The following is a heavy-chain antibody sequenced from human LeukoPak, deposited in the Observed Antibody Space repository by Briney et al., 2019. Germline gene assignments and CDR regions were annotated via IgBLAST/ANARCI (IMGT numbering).Heavy chain of an antibody. Sequence: GGSLRLSCAASGFTFSSYSMNWVRQAPGKGLEWVSSISSSSSYIYYVDSVKGRFTISRDNAKNSLYLQMNSLRAEDTAVYYCARVSGLGDAFDIWGQGTMVTVSS. V-gene: IGHV3-21*01. CDR2: ISSSSSYI. J-gene: IGHJ3*02. D-gene: IGHD3-16*01. CDR1: GFTFSSYS. CDR3: ARVSGLGDAFDI.